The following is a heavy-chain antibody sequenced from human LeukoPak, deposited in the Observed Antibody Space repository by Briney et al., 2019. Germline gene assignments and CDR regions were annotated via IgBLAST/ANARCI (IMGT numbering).Heavy chain of an antibody. CDR1: GGSINTNNW. D-gene: IGHD3-9*01. Sequence: SGTLSLTCAVSGGSINTNNWWSWVRRPPGKGLEWTGEIYHTGSTNYNPSLKSRVTISGDKSKNQFSLKLSSVTAADTAIYYCARARNEILAGYYSFDYWGQGILVTVSS. CDR2: IYHTGST. V-gene: IGHV4-4*02. CDR3: ARARNEILAGYYSFDY. J-gene: IGHJ4*02.